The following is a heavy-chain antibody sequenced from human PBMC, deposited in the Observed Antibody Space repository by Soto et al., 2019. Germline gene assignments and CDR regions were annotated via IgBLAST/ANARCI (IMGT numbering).Heavy chain of an antibody. J-gene: IGHJ5*02. D-gene: IGHD1-1*01. CDR1: GAPITSSY. Sequence: SETLSLTCTVSGAPITSSYWSWIRQSPGKGLEWIGNVYYSGSTNYNPSLKSRVTISVDTSKNQFSLKLRSVTAADTAVYYCARDWVHERWLDPWGQGTQVTVSS. V-gene: IGHV4-59*12. CDR3: ARDWVHERWLDP. CDR2: VYYSGST.